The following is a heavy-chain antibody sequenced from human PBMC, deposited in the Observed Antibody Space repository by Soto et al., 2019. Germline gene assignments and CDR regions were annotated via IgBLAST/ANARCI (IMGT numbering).Heavy chain of an antibody. Sequence: ASVKVSCKASGYTFTNYGINWVRQAPGQGLEWMGWISAHNGNTIYAQKLQGRVTMTTDTATTTAYMELRDLTSDDTAVYYCARGSLVITAPPDYWGQGTLVTVS. V-gene: IGHV1-18*04. CDR1: GYTFTNYG. CDR3: ARGSLVITAPPDY. D-gene: IGHD2-15*01. J-gene: IGHJ4*02. CDR2: ISAHNGNT.